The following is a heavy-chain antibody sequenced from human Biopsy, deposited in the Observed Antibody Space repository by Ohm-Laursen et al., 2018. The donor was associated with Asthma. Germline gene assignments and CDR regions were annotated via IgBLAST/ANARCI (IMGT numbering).Heavy chain of an antibody. CDR2: MYYGETT. V-gene: IGHV4-39*07. D-gene: IGHD2-15*01. CDR1: GASITSSAYY. Sequence: SETLSLTCTVSGASITSSAYYWGWIRQPPGKGLEWIGSMYYGETTYYSPSLKSRVTISVDTSKNQFSLILSSVIAADTAVYYCAGFCSGGNRPDHWGQGTLVTVSS. J-gene: IGHJ4*02. CDR3: AGFCSGGNRPDH.